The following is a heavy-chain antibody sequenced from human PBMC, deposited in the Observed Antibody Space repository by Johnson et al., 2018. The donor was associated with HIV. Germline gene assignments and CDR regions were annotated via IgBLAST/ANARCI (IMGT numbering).Heavy chain of an antibody. CDR3: AKDRQFLEWYDAFDI. V-gene: IGHV3-66*01. CDR2: IYSGGST. Sequence: EVQLVESGGGLVQPGGSLRLSCVASGFTFSRYAMNWVRQAPGKGLEWVSVIYSGGSTYYADSVKGRFTISRDNSKNTLYLQMNSLRAEDTAVYYCAKDRQFLEWYDAFDIWGQGTMVTVSS. J-gene: IGHJ3*02. D-gene: IGHD3-3*01. CDR1: GFTFSRYA.